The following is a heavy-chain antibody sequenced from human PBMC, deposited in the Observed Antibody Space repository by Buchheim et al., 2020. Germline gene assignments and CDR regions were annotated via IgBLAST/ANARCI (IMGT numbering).Heavy chain of an antibody. J-gene: IGHJ4*02. V-gene: IGHV4-34*01. Sequence: QVQLQQWGAGLLKPSETLSLTCAVYGGSFSGYYWSWIRQPPGKGLEWIGEINHSGSTNYNPSLKSRVTISVDTSKHQFPLNLSSVTAADTAVYYCARGGGNYVFGEHWGQGTL. CDR2: INHSGST. D-gene: IGHD4-23*01. CDR3: ARGGGNYVFGEH. CDR1: GGSFSGYY.